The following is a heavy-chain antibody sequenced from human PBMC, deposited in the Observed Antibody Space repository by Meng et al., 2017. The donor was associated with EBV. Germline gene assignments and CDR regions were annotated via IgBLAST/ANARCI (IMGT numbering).Heavy chain of an antibody. V-gene: IGHV1-69*06. CDR1: GGTFSSYA. Sequence: AQRVQSGAEVKKPGSSVKVSCKASGGTFSSYAIGWVRQAPGQGLEWMGGIIPIFGTANYAQKFQGRVTITADKSTSTAYMELSSLRSEDTAVYYCARAEIAAAGRLDYWGQGTLVTVSS. D-gene: IGHD6-13*01. CDR2: IIPIFGTA. CDR3: ARAEIAAAGRLDY. J-gene: IGHJ4*02.